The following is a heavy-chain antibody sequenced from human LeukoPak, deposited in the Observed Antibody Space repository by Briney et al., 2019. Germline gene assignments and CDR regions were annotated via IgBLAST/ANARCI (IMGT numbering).Heavy chain of an antibody. CDR1: GYTFTSHY. V-gene: IGHV1-46*03. Sequence: GASVKVSCKASGYTFTSHYMHWVRQAPGQGLEWMGIINPSGGSTSYAQKFQGRVTMTRDTSTSTVYMELSSLRSEDTAVYYCARAVTGTSFSYYYYYYMDVWGKGTTVTVSS. J-gene: IGHJ6*03. D-gene: IGHD1-20*01. CDR2: INPSGGST. CDR3: ARAVTGTSFSYYYYYYMDV.